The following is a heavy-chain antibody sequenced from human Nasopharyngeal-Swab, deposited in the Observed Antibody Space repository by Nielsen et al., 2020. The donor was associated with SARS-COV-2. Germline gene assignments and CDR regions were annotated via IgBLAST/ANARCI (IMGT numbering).Heavy chain of an antibody. CDR1: GYSFSTYW. Sequence: GGSLRLSCKGSGYSFSTYWIGWVRQTPGKGLEWMGTIYPVGSDVTYSPSFQGQVTMTVDTSITTAYLQWSTLRASDTAMYFCARGTTTGIDYWGQGTLVTVSS. D-gene: IGHD4-17*01. V-gene: IGHV5-51*01. CDR3: ARGTTTGIDY. J-gene: IGHJ4*02. CDR2: IYPVGSDV.